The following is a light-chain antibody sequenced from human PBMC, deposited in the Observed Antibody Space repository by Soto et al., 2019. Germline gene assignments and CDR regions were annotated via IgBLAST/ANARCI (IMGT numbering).Light chain of an antibody. Sequence: QSVLTQPPSASETPGQRVTISCSGSSSSIGSNYVYWYQQLPGTAPKLLIYRNDQRPSGVPDRFSGSKSGTSASLAISGLRSEDEADYYCATWDDSLSGVVFGGGTQLTVL. CDR3: ATWDDSLSGVV. J-gene: IGLJ2*01. V-gene: IGLV1-47*01. CDR2: RND. CDR1: SSSIGSNY.